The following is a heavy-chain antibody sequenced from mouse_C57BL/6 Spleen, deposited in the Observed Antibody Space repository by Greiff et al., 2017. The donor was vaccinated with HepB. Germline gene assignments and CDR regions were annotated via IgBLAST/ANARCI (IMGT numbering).Heavy chain of an antibody. CDR1: GYTFTGYW. D-gene: IGHD2-4*01. V-gene: IGHV1-9*01. CDR3: ARPRLYDYDVVGFAY. J-gene: IGHJ3*01. Sequence: QVQLKESGAELMKPGASVKLSCKATGYTFTGYWIEWVKQRPGHGLEWIGEILPGSGSTNYNEKFKGKATFTADTSSNTAYMQLSSLTTEDSAIYYCARPRLYDYDVVGFAYWGQGTLVTVSA. CDR2: ILPGSGST.